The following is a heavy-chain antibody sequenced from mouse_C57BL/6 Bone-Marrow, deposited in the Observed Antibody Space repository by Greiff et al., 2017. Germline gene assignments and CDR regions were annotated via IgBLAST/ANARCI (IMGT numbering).Heavy chain of an antibody. CDR1: GYTFTSYW. CDR3: AREVYYYGSISYFDY. J-gene: IGHJ2*01. CDR2: INPSNGGT. V-gene: IGHV1-53*01. D-gene: IGHD1-1*01. Sequence: QVQLQQPGTELVKPGASVKLSCKASGYTFTSYWMHWVKQRPGQGLEWIGNINPSNGGTNYNEKFKSKATLTVDKSSSTAYMQRSSLTSEDSAVYYCAREVYYYGSISYFDYWGQGTTLTVSS.